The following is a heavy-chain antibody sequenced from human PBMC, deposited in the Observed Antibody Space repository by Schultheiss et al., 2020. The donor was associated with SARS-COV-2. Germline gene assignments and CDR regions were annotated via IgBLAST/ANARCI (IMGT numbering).Heavy chain of an antibody. J-gene: IGHJ4*02. CDR1: GFPFSLFA. D-gene: IGHD3-22*01. Sequence: GSLRLSCAASGFPFSLFAMSWVRQAPGKGLEWVSSIGGSGGSAYYADSVKGRFTISRDNAKNSLYLQMNSLRAEDTAVYYCAREGPYYDSSGYFDYWGQGTLVTVSS. CDR3: AREGPYYDSSGYFDY. V-gene: IGHV3-23*01. CDR2: IGGSGGSA.